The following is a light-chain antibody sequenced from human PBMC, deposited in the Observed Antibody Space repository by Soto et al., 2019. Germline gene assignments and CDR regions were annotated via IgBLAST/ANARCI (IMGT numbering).Light chain of an antibody. V-gene: IGKV2-28*01. J-gene: IGKJ2*01. CDR2: LGS. Sequence: DIVMTQSPLSLPVTPGEPASISCRSSQSLLHSNGYNYFDWYLQKAGQSPQLLIYLGSHRASGVPDRFSGSGSGTDFTLKINRVEAEDVGVYYCIQVLQTPYTFGQGTKLEIK. CDR3: IQVLQTPYT. CDR1: QSLLHSNGYNY.